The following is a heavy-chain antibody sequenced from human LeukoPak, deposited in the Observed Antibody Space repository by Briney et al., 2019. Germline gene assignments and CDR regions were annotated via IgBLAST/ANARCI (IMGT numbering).Heavy chain of an antibody. Sequence: GGSLRLSCMVSGFTLSSYEMSWIRQAPGKGLEWVSVIYSGGSTYYADSVKGRFTISRDNSKNTLYLQMNSLRAEDTAVYYCARARGGIRPDAFDIWGQGTMVTVSS. CDR2: IYSGGST. D-gene: IGHD3-10*01. V-gene: IGHV3-66*01. CDR1: GFTLSSYE. J-gene: IGHJ3*02. CDR3: ARARGGIRPDAFDI.